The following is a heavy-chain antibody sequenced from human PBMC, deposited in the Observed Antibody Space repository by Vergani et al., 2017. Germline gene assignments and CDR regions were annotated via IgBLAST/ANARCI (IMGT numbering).Heavy chain of an antibody. CDR2: IIPIFGTA. J-gene: IGHJ5*02. CDR3: AGGEIVVGAAAPRGGWFDG. Sequence: QVQLVQSGAEVKKPGSSVKVSCKASGGTFSSYAISWVRQAPGQGREWMGGIIPIFGTANYAKKFQGRVTITADKSTRTAYMKLSSLRSEDTAVYYCAGGEIVVGAAAPRGGWFDGWGQGTLVSVYS. D-gene: IGHD6-13*01. V-gene: IGHV1-69*06. CDR1: GGTFSSYA.